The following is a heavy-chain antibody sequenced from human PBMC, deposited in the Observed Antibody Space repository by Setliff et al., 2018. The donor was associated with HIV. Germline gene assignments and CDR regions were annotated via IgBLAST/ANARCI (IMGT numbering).Heavy chain of an antibody. J-gene: IGHJ3*02. CDR1: GYTFSSYD. Sequence: ASVKVSCKASGYTFSSYDINWVRQATGQGLEWMGWMDPNSGNTGYAQKFQGRVTMTRNPSISTAYMELRRLKSEDTAVYYCATSTLGWSDDAYDIWGQGTMVTV. V-gene: IGHV1-8*02. CDR3: ATSTLGWSDDAYDI. D-gene: IGHD3-16*01. CDR2: MDPNSGNT.